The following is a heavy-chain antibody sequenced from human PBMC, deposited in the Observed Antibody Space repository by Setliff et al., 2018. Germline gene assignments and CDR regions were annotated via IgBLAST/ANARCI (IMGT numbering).Heavy chain of an antibody. CDR1: GFTFSSYW. D-gene: IGHD2-21*01. Sequence: LRLSCAASGFTFSSYWMSWVRQAPGKGLEWVANIKQDGSEKYYVDSVKGRFTISRDNAKNSLYLQMNSLRAEDTAVYYCAREGLIADTTYYYYYYMDVWGKGTTVTVSS. V-gene: IGHV3-7*03. CDR2: IKQDGSEK. J-gene: IGHJ6*03. CDR3: AREGLIADTTYYYYYYMDV.